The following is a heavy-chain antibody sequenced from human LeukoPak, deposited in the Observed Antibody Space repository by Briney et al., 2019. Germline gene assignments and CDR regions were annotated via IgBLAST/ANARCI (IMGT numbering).Heavy chain of an antibody. Sequence: GGSLRLSCAASGFTFSSYAMHWVCQAPGKGLEWVAVISYDGSNKYYADSVKGRFTISRDNSKNTLYLQMNSLRAEDTAVYYCAILSDYYYMDVWGKGTTVTVSS. CDR1: GFTFSSYA. J-gene: IGHJ6*03. V-gene: IGHV3-30-3*01. CDR2: ISYDGSNK. CDR3: AILSDYYYMDV. D-gene: IGHD2-15*01.